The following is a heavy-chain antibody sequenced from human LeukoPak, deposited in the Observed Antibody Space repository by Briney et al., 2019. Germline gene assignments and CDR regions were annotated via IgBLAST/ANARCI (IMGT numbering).Heavy chain of an antibody. D-gene: IGHD2-21*02. CDR3: ARVRVVVTTWGAFDI. CDR2: ISYDGSNK. J-gene: IGHJ3*02. V-gene: IGHV3-30-3*01. Sequence: SGGSLRLSCAASGFTFSSYAMHWVRQAPGKGLEWVAVISYDGSNKYYADSAKGRFTISRDNSKNTLYLQMNSLRAEDTAVYYCARVRVVVTTWGAFDIWGQGTMVTVSS. CDR1: GFTFSSYA.